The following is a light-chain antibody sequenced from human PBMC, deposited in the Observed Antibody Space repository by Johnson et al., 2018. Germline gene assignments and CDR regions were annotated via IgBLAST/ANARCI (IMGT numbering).Light chain of an antibody. Sequence: QSVLTQPPSVSAAPGQKVTISCSGSSSNIGNNYVSWYQQLPGTAPKLLIYENNKRPSGIPDRFSGSKSGTSATLGINGLQTGDEADYYCGTWDSSVSAGNVFGTGTKVTVL. V-gene: IGLV1-51*02. CDR3: GTWDSSVSAGNV. CDR2: ENN. J-gene: IGLJ1*01. CDR1: SSNIGNNY.